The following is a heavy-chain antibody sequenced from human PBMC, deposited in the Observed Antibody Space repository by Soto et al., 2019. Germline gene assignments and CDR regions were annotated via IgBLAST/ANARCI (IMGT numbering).Heavy chain of an antibody. V-gene: IGHV3-30*18. D-gene: IGHD5-12*01. CDR1: GLTFSNYA. CDR2: ISYDGSTI. J-gene: IGHJ4*02. CDR3: AKGPWHLAHGHYFDY. Sequence: QVEVVESGGGVVQPGRSLRLSCAASGLTFSNYAMHWVRQAPGKGLEWVAGISYDGSTIYYVDSVKGRFTVSRDNSKNTLYLHMSSLRADDTAVYSCAKGPWHLAHGHYFDYWGQGTLVTVSS.